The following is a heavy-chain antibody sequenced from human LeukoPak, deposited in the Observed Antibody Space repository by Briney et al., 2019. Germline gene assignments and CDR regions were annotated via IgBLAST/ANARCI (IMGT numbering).Heavy chain of an antibody. D-gene: IGHD2-2*01. J-gene: IGHJ6*03. Sequence: SETLSLTCTVSGGSIRSSSYYWGWIRQPPGKGLEWIGSIYYSGSTFYNPSLKSRLTISADTSKNQFSLKLTSVTAADTAVYYCARGLSVVPAAPEDYYYMDVWGKGTTVTVSS. CDR1: GGSIRSSSYY. CDR2: IYYSGST. V-gene: IGHV4-39*01. CDR3: ARGLSVVPAAPEDYYYMDV.